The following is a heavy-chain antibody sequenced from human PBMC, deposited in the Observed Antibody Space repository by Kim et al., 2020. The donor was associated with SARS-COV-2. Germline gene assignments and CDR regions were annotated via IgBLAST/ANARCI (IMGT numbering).Heavy chain of an antibody. J-gene: IGHJ4*02. Sequence: GGSLRLSCTASGFTFSTYWMHWVRQAPGKGPVWVSRLNPDETNTRYADSVKGRFTVSRDNAKNTLYLQMNSLRVEDTAVYYCARDQTAAGPTTFDYWGQG. V-gene: IGHV3-74*01. CDR3: ARDQTAAGPTTFDY. D-gene: IGHD6-13*01. CDR2: LNPDETNT. CDR1: GFTFSTYW.